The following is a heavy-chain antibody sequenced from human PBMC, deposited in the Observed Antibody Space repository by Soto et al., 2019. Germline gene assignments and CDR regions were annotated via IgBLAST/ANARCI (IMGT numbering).Heavy chain of an antibody. D-gene: IGHD6-19*01. CDR2: IRNKDYGGTT. J-gene: IGHJ4*02. CDR1: GFTFGDYA. V-gene: IGHV3-49*04. Sequence: SLRLSCTASGFTFGDYAMSWVRQAPGKGLECVSFIRNKDYGGTTEYAASVKGRFTISRDDSKSIAYLQMNSLKTEDTAVYYCSRAGGSGWGYYFDYWGQGTLVTVSS. CDR3: SRAGGSGWGYYFDY.